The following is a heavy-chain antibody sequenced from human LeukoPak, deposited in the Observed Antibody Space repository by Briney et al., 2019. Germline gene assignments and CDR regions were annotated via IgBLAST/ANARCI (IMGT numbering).Heavy chain of an antibody. CDR3: ARGKLNYYYGMDV. J-gene: IGHJ6*02. CDR1: GFTVSSNY. V-gene: IGHV3-11*01. CDR2: ISSSGSTI. Sequence: GGSLRLSCAASGFTVSSNYMSWVRQAPGKGLEWVSYISSSGSTIYYADSVKGRFTISRDNAKNSLYLQMNSLRAEDTAVYYCARGKLNYYYGMDVWGQGTTVTVSS.